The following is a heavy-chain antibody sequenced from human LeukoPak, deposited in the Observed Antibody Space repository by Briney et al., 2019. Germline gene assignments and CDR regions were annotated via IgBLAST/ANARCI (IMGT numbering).Heavy chain of an antibody. J-gene: IGHJ4*02. CDR3: ARDGVYSGSYFDY. Sequence: GASVKVSCKASGGTFSSYAISWVRQAPGQGLEWMGGIIPIFGTANYAQKSQGRVTITADESTSTAYMELSSLRSEDTAVYYCARDGVYSGSYFDYWGQGTLVTVSS. CDR2: IIPIFGTA. D-gene: IGHD1-26*01. V-gene: IGHV1-69*13. CDR1: GGTFSSYA.